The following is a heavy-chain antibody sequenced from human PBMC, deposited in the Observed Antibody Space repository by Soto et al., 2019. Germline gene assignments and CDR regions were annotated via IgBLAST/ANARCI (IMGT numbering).Heavy chain of an antibody. CDR2: ISYDGSNK. D-gene: IGHD4-17*01. CDR1: GFTFSSYG. V-gene: IGHV3-30*18. Sequence: GGSLRLSCAASGFTFSSYGMHWVRQAPGKGLEWVAVISYDGSNKYYADSVKGRFTISRDNSKNTLYLQMNSLRAEDTAVYYCAKDRAEYGGNLGFGYWGQGTLVTVSS. CDR3: AKDRAEYGGNLGFGY. J-gene: IGHJ4*02.